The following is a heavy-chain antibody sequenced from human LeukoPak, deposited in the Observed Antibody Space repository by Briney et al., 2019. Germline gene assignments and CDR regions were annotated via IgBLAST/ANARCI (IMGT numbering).Heavy chain of an antibody. CDR1: GGTFSSYA. J-gene: IGHJ6*02. CDR2: IIPIFGTA. D-gene: IGHD3-3*01. CDR3: AFTIFGVVILRSLRFYGMDV. V-gene: IGHV1-69*13. Sequence: SVKVSCKASGGTFSSYAISWVRQAPGQGLEWMGGIIPIFGTANYAQKFQGRVTITADESTSTAYMELSSLRSEDTAVYYCAFTIFGVVILRSLRFYGMDVWGQGTTVTVSS.